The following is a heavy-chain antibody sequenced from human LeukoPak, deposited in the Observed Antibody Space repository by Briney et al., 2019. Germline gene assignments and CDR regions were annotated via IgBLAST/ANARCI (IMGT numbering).Heavy chain of an antibody. Sequence: PGGSLRLSCAAPGFTFSSYGLHWVRQAPGKGLEWVAFIRYDGGNEYYADSVKGRFTISRDNSKNTLYLQMNSLRAEDTAVYYCAKDLRKSIAAAGYWGQGTLVTVSS. CDR2: IRYDGGNE. CDR1: GFTFSSYG. CDR3: AKDLRKSIAAAGY. V-gene: IGHV3-30*02. D-gene: IGHD6-13*01. J-gene: IGHJ4*02.